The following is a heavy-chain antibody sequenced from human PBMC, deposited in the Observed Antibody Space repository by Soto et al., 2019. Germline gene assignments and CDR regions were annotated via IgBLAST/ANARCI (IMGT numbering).Heavy chain of an antibody. D-gene: IGHD3-10*01. CDR3: AKDGRGTGSHYDSFGY. CDR1: GFTVGNNY. J-gene: IGHJ4*02. Sequence: EVQLVESGGGLIHPGGSLKLSCSVSGFTVGNNYMSWVRQAPGKVLEWVSLIYSTGTTKYADSVKGRFAVSRDNAKNTLYLQMNSLRAEDTAVYYCAKDGRGTGSHYDSFGYWGQGTLVTVSS. V-gene: IGHV3-53*01. CDR2: IYSTGTT.